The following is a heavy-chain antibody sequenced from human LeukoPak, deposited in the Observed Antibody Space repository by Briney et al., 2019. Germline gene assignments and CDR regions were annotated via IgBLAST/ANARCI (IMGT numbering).Heavy chain of an antibody. V-gene: IGHV4-34*01. CDR1: GGSFSGYY. J-gene: IGHJ4*02. Sequence: SETLSLTCAAYGGSFSGYYWSWIRQPPGKGLEWIGEINHSGSTNYNPSLKSRVTISVDTSKNQFSLKLSSVTAADTAVYYCARGKWLRSAFDYWGQGTLVTVSS. CDR2: INHSGST. D-gene: IGHD5-12*01. CDR3: ARGKWLRSAFDY.